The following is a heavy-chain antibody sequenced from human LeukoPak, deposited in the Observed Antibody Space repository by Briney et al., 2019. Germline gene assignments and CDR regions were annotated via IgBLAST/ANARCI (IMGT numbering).Heavy chain of an antibody. V-gene: IGHV4-39*07. J-gene: IGHJ4*02. Sequence: SETLSLTCSVSVVSISSTNYYWGWLRQPPGKGLEWIGRIYTSGSTNYNPSLKSRVTMSVDTSKNQFSLKLSSVTAADTAVYYCARADSYGELPFDYWGQGTLVTVSS. CDR1: VVSISSTNYY. D-gene: IGHD3-10*01. CDR2: IYTSGST. CDR3: ARADSYGELPFDY.